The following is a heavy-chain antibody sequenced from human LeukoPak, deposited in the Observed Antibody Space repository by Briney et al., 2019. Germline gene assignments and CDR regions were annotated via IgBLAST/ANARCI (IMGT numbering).Heavy chain of an antibody. CDR3: ARDQWYYYGSGSLNY. D-gene: IGHD3-10*01. Sequence: GGSLRLSCAASGFTFSSYGMHWVRQAPGKGLEGVAVIWYDGSNKYYADSVKGRFTISRDNSKNTLYLRMNSLRAEDTAVYYCARDQWYYYGSGSLNYWGQGTLVTVSS. CDR1: GFTFSSYG. V-gene: IGHV3-33*01. J-gene: IGHJ4*02. CDR2: IWYDGSNK.